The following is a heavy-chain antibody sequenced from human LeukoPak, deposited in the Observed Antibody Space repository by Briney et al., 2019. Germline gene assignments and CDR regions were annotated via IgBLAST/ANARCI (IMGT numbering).Heavy chain of an antibody. D-gene: IGHD2-2*01. Sequence: ASVKVSCKASGYTFTGYYMHWVRQAPGQGLEWMGRINPNSGGTNYAQNFQGRVTMTRDTSISTAYMELSRLRSDDTAVYYCARDYCSSTSCLFDYWGQGTLVTVS. CDR1: GYTFTGYY. CDR3: ARDYCSSTSCLFDY. CDR2: INPNSGGT. V-gene: IGHV1-2*06. J-gene: IGHJ4*02.